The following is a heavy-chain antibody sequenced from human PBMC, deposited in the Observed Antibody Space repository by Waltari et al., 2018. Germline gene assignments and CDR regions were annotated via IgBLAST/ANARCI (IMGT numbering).Heavy chain of an antibody. V-gene: IGHV3-23*01. Sequence: EVQLMESGGGLVQPWGSLRLSCEALRFVFAMYARSWVRQAPGKGLEWVSALSDSGKHTYYADSVKGRFTISRDNSKNTLYLQMNSLTVEDTAVYYCAKDETGLLFLVFDSWGPGTLVTVSS. J-gene: IGHJ4*02. D-gene: IGHD1-26*01. CDR3: AKDETGLLFLVFDS. CDR1: RFVFAMYA. CDR2: LSDSGKHT.